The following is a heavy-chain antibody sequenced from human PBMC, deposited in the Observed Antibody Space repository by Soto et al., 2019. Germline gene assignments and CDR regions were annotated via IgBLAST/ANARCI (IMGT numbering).Heavy chain of an antibody. CDR2: IIPIFGTA. J-gene: IGHJ6*02. CDR3: ASPSITIFGVVITENYYYYGMDV. Sequence: WASVKVSCKASGGTFSSYAISWVRQAPGQGLEWMGGIIPIFGTANYAQKFQGRVTITADESTSTAYMELSSLRSEDTAVYYCASPSITIFGVVITENYYYYGMDVWGQGTTVTVSS. D-gene: IGHD3-3*01. V-gene: IGHV1-69*13. CDR1: GGTFSSYA.